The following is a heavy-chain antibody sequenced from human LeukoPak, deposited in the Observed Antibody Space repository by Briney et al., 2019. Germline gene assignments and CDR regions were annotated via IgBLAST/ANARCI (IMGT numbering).Heavy chain of an antibody. J-gene: IGHJ4*02. D-gene: IGHD6-13*01. CDR2: IYHSGST. Sequence: PSETLSLTCTVSGYSISSGYYWGWIRQPPGKGLEWIGSIYHSGSTYYNPSLKSRVTISVDTSKNQFSLKLSSVTAADTAVYYCARGAAAAGSEFDYWGQGTLVTVSS. CDR1: GYSISSGYY. V-gene: IGHV4-38-2*02. CDR3: ARGAAAAGSEFDY.